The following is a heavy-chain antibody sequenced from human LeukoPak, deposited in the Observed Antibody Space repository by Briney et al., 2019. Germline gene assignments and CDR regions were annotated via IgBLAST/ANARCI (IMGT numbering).Heavy chain of an antibody. D-gene: IGHD1-26*01. V-gene: IGHV1-46*01. J-gene: IGHJ4*02. Sequence: ASVKVSCKASGYTFTTYKMHWVRQAPGQGLEWMGILNPSGSGTRNAQKFQGRVTMTRDTSTSTVYMELSSLRSEDTAVYYCAKDGGTYSADCWGQGTLVTVSS. CDR3: AKDGGTYSADC. CDR1: GYTFTTYK. CDR2: LNPSGSGT.